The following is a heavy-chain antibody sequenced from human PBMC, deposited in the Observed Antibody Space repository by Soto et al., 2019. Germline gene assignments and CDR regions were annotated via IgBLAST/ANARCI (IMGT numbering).Heavy chain of an antibody. CDR3: ARDRSTYGGGGTGEVKENWFDP. CDR2: AYYSGST. V-gene: IGHV4-59*01. CDR1: GGSISHYY. J-gene: IGHJ5*02. D-gene: IGHD3-3*02. Sequence: SETLSLTCSVSGGSISHYYWSWIRLSPGKGLEWIGYAYYSGSTDYNPSLKSRVTMAVDTSKNQVSLKLNSVTTADTAVYYCARDRSTYGGGGTGEVKENWFDPWGPGTLVTVSS.